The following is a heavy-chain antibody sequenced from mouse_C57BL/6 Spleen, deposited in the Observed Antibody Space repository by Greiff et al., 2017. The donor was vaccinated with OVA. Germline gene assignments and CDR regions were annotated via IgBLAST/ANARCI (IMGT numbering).Heavy chain of an antibody. Sequence: QVQLQQSGAELVRPGASVKLSCKASGYTFTDYYINWVKQRPGQGLEWIARIYPGSGTTYYNEKFKGKATLTAEKSSSTAYMQLSSLTSEDSAVXVCARRGIYYYDAMDYWGQGTSVTVSS. J-gene: IGHJ4*01. D-gene: IGHD2-1*01. CDR3: ARRGIYYYDAMDY. CDR2: IYPGSGTT. V-gene: IGHV1-76*01. CDR1: GYTFTDYY.